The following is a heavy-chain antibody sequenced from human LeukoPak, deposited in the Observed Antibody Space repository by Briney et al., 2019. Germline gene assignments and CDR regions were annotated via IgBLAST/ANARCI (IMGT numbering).Heavy chain of an antibody. CDR3: ARQIVVVTYFDY. J-gene: IGHJ4*02. CDR2: IYHSGST. CDR1: GYSISSGYY. V-gene: IGHV4-38-2*02. Sequence: SETLSLTCTVSGYSISSGYYWGWIRQPPGKGLEWIGSIYHSGSTYYNPSLKSRVTISVDTSKNQFSLKLSSVTAADTAVYYCARQIVVVTYFDYWGQGTLVTVSS. D-gene: IGHD3-22*01.